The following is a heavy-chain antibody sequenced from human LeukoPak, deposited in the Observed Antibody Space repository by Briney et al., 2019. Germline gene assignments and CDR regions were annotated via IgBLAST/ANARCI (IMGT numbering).Heavy chain of an antibody. V-gene: IGHV1-46*02. D-gene: IGHD2-21*02. CDR1: GYTFNSYY. CDR2: INPSGGST. Sequence: GASVKVSCKASGYTFNSYYMHWVRQAPGEGLEWMGIINPSGGSTTYAQKFQGRVTMTRDTPTSTVYMELSSLRSEDTAVYYCARDSVVTAKYLFDYWGQGTLVTVSS. CDR3: ARDSVVTAKYLFDY. J-gene: IGHJ4*02.